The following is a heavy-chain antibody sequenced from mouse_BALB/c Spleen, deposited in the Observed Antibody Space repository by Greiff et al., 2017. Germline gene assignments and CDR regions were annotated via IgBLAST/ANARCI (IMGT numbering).Heavy chain of an antibody. CDR3: ARMNDGTYYAMDY. D-gene: IGHD2-3*01. CDR2: INPYNDGT. V-gene: IGHV1-14*01. J-gene: IGHJ4*01. Sequence: EVKLVESGPELVKPGASVKMSCKASGYTFTSYVMHWVKQKPGQGLEWIGYINPYNDGTKYNEKFKGKATLTSDKSSSTAYMELSSLTSEDSAVYYCARMNDGTYYAMDYWGQGTSVTVSS. CDR1: GYTFTSYV.